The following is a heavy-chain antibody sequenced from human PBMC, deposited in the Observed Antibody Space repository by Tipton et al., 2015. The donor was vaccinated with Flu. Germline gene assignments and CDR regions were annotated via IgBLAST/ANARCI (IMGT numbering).Heavy chain of an antibody. J-gene: IGHJ5*02. CDR3: ARDPGIVGAINWFDP. D-gene: IGHD1-26*01. CDR1: GGSISSYC. Sequence: TLSLTCTVSGGSISSYCCSWFRQFPGKGLEWIGFIHTSGTTEYNPHLRSRVTTSVDTSKSQFSSTLCSVTAADTAVYYCARDPGIVGAINWFDPWGQGTLVTVS. CDR2: IHTSGTT. V-gene: IGHV4-59*01.